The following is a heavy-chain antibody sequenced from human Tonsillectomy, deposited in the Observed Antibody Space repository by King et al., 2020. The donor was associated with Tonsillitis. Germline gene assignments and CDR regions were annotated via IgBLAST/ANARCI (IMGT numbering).Heavy chain of an antibody. CDR1: GLTFNHAW. J-gene: IGHJ4*02. Sequence: VQLVESGGGLVKPGGSLRLSCAASGLTFNHAWMSWVRQAPGKGLEWVGGFKRKGDGGTTDYAAPVKGRFTIPRDDSKKPLYLQMNSLKTEDTAVYYCTTLTYYYGSVTDYWGQGTLVTVSS. CDR2: FKRKGDGGTT. V-gene: IGHV3-15*01. CDR3: TTLTYYYGSVTDY. D-gene: IGHD3-10*01.